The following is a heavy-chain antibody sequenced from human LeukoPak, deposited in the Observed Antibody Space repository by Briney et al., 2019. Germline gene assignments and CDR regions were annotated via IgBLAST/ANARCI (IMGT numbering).Heavy chain of an antibody. CDR1: GFTFSDYY. D-gene: IGHD4-11*01. CDR3: GFTAPTGI. CDR2: ISQSSDDK. J-gene: IGHJ4*02. Sequence: PGGSLRLSCAASGFTFSDYYMSWFRRAPGKGLEWVSYISQSSDDKRYADSVKGRFTISRDNAKNSLSLEMSSLRVEDTAVYYCGFTAPTGIWGQGTLVTVSS. V-gene: IGHV3-11*03.